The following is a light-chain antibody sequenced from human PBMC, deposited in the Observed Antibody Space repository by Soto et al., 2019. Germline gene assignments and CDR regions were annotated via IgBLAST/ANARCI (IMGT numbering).Light chain of an antibody. Sequence: EIALTQSPGTLSLSPGERATLFCRASQSVSSNFLAWYQQKPGQAPRLLIYNASRRAAGIPDRFSGSGSGTDFTLTISRLEHEDFAVYYCQQYSTSSPRYTFGQGTKLEIK. CDR1: QSVSSNF. J-gene: IGKJ2*01. CDR3: QQYSTSSPRYT. V-gene: IGKV3-20*01. CDR2: NAS.